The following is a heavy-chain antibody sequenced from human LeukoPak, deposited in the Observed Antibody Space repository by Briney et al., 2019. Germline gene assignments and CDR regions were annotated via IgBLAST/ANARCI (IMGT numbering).Heavy chain of an antibody. CDR3: ARDRSYDILTGYYIGAFDI. CDR1: GYTFTGYY. V-gene: IGHV1-2*02. J-gene: IGHJ3*02. Sequence: GASVKVSCKTSGYTFTGYYMHWVRQAPGQGLEWMGWINPNSGGTNYAQKFQGRVTMTTDTSTSTAYMELRSLRSDDTAVYYCARDRSYDILTGYYIGAFDIWGQGTMVTVSS. D-gene: IGHD3-9*01. CDR2: INPNSGGT.